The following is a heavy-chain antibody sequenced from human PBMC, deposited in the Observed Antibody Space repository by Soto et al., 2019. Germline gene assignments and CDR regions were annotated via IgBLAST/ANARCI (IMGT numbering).Heavy chain of an antibody. J-gene: IGHJ3*02. CDR2: IIPIFGTA. D-gene: IGHD1-26*01. V-gene: IGHV1-69*13. Sequence: QVHLVQSGAEVKKPGASVKLYCKASGGTFSSYAISWVRQAPGQGLEWMGGIIPIFGTANYAQKFQGRVTITADESTSTAYMELSSLRSEDTAVYYCARIVGATVGVDAFDIWGQGTMVTVSS. CDR3: ARIVGATVGVDAFDI. CDR1: GGTFSSYA.